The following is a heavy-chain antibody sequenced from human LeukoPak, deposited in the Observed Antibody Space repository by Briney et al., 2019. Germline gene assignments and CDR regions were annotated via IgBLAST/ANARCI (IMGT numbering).Heavy chain of an antibody. V-gene: IGHV3-7*03. CDR3: ARAKRPMVLDH. J-gene: IGHJ4*02. CDR2: IKPDGSEG. CDR1: GFTFSTYW. Sequence: GGSLRLSCAASGFTFSTYWMNWVRQAPGKGLEWVANIKPDGSEGYYVDAVKGRFTLSRDNAQISLYLQMNSLRDDDTAVYYCARAKRPMVLDHWGQGTLVTVSS. D-gene: IGHD3-10*01.